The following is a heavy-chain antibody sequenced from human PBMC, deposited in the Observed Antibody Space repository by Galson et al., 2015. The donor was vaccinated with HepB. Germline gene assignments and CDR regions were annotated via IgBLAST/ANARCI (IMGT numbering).Heavy chain of an antibody. CDR3: AKDGVPYNGLYDAFDI. CDR2: IGGTGGGI. Sequence: SLRLSCAASTFIFGDYAMSWVRQAPGKGLEWVAVIGGTGGGIHYADSVKGRFIISRDNSKNTLFLQMNSLRAEDTATYYCAKDGVPYNGLYDAFDIWGQGTMVTVFS. J-gene: IGHJ3*02. V-gene: IGHV3-23*01. D-gene: IGHD3-3*01. CDR1: TFIFGDYA.